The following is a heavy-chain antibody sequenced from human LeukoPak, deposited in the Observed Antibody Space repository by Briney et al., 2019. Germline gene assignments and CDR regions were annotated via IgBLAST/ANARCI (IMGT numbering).Heavy chain of an antibody. J-gene: IGHJ4*02. V-gene: IGHV3-48*04. CDR1: GFTFSTYS. CDR3: ARDHVPAAARCFDY. CDR2: SSSSTSTI. Sequence: GGSLRLSCAASGFTFSTYSMNWVRQAPGKGLEWVSYSSSSTSTIYYADSVKGRFTTSRDNAKNSLYLQMNSLRAEDTAVYYCARDHVPAAARCFDYWGQGTLVTVSS. D-gene: IGHD2-2*01.